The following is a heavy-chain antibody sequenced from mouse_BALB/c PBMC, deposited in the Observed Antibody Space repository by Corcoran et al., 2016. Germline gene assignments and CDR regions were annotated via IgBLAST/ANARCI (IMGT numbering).Heavy chain of an antibody. D-gene: IGHD2-5*01. CDR1: GYTFTNYG. Sequence: QIQLVQSGPELKKPGETVKISCKASGYTFTNYGMNWVKQAPGKGLKWMGWINTYTGEPTYADDFKGRFAFSLETSASTAYLQINNLKNEDMATYFCAIYYSNTFAYWGQGTLVTVSA. CDR3: AIYYSNTFAY. V-gene: IGHV9-1*02. CDR2: INTYTGEP. J-gene: IGHJ3*01.